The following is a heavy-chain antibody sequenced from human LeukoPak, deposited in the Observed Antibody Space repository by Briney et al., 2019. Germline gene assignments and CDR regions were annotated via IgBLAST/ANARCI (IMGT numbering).Heavy chain of an antibody. CDR2: ISPYNGNT. V-gene: IGHV1-18*01. CDR3: ASGISSWSQYFDF. J-gene: IGHJ4*02. D-gene: IGHD6-13*01. CDR1: GYTFTSYG. Sequence: ASVKVSCKASGYTFTSYGISWVRQAPGHGLEWMGWISPYNGNTHYRQRFQGRVTMTTDTSTITAYMELLSLTSDDTAVYDCASGISSWSQYFDFWGQGTLVTVSS.